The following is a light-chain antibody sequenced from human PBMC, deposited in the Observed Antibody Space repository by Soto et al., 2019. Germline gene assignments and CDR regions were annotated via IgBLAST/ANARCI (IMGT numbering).Light chain of an antibody. CDR3: LQDYNYPLT. CDR1: QGMGND. Sequence: AIQMTQSPSSLSASVGDRVTITCRASQGMGNDLGWYQQKPGKAPKLLIYAASDLQSGVPSRFSGSGSRTDFTLTISSMQPEDFATYYCLQDYNYPLTFGQGTKVEIK. V-gene: IGKV1-6*01. CDR2: AAS. J-gene: IGKJ1*01.